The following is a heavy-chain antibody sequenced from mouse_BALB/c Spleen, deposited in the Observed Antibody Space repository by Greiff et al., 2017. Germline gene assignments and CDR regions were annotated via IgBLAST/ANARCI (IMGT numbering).Heavy chain of an antibody. D-gene: IGHD1-2*01. CDR3: ARGDYGYVFDY. CDR2: IYPGDGST. CDR1: GYTFTSYY. J-gene: IGHJ2*01. Sequence: VQLQQSGPELVKPGASVKMSCKASGYTFTSYYIHWVKQRPGQGLEWIGWIYPGDGSTKYNEKFKGKTTLTADKSSSTAYMLLSSLTSEDSAIYFCARGDYGYVFDYWGQGTTLTVSS. V-gene: IGHV1S56*01.